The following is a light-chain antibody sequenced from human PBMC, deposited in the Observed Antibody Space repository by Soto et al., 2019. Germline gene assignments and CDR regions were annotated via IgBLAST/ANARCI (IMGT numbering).Light chain of an antibody. CDR3: QSYDSSLSGSVV. J-gene: IGLJ2*01. CDR1: SSNIGAGYD. CDR2: GNS. V-gene: IGLV1-40*01. Sequence: QSVLTQPPSVSGAPGQRVTISCTGSSSNIGAGYDVHWYQHLPGTAPKLLIYGNSNRPSGVPDQFSGSKSGTSASLAITGLQAEDEADYYCQSYDSSLSGSVVFGGGTKVTVL.